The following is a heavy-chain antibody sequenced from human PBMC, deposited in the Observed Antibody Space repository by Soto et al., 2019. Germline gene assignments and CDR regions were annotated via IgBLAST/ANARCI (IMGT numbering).Heavy chain of an antibody. Sequence: GGSLRLSCAASGFPFSSYAMSWVRQSPGKGLEWVSAISVSGGSTYYADSVKGRFTISRDNSKKTLYLQMNSLRAEDTAVYYCAKEYCSGGSCYNGWFDPWGQGTRVTVSS. CDR3: AKEYCSGGSCYNGWFDP. J-gene: IGHJ5*02. V-gene: IGHV3-23*01. CDR1: GFPFSSYA. CDR2: ISVSGGST. D-gene: IGHD2-15*01.